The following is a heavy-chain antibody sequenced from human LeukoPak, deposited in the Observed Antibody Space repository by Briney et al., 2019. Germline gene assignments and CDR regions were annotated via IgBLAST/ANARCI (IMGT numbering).Heavy chain of an antibody. CDR1: GFTFSSYA. CDR2: ISGSGGST. Sequence: GGSLRLSCAASGFTFSSYAMSWVRQAPGKGLEWVSAISGSGGSTYYADSVKGRLTISRDNSKNTLYLQMNSLRAEDTAVYYCAKDRGLRGTAVARRFDYWGQGTLVTVSS. CDR3: AKDRGLRGTAVARRFDY. D-gene: IGHD6-19*01. V-gene: IGHV3-23*01. J-gene: IGHJ4*02.